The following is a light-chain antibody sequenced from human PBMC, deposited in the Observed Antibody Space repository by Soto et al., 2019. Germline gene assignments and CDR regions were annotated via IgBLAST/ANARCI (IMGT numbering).Light chain of an antibody. CDR1: SSDVGGYNY. CDR2: EVI. J-gene: IGLJ3*02. CDR3: SSYTSSNTWV. Sequence: QSALTQPASVSGSPGQSITISCTGTSSDVGGYNYVSWYQQHPGKAPKVVVYEVINRPSGVSSRFSGFKSGYTAFLTISELQTEDEADYHCSSYTSSNTWVFGGGTKLTVL. V-gene: IGLV2-14*01.